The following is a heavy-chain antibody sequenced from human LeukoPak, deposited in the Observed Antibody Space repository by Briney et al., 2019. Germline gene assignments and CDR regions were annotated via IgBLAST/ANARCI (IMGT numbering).Heavy chain of an antibody. V-gene: IGHV1-18*01. CDR1: GYTFSSYG. Sequence: EASVKVSCKASGYTFSSYGIAWVRQAPGQGLEWMGWISGYNGNTNYAQKLQGRVSMTTDTSTTTAYIELRSLTSDDTALYYCARSSLGTITAGPFDYWGQGTLVTVYS. CDR2: ISGYNGNT. D-gene: IGHD5-12*01. CDR3: ARSSLGTITAGPFDY. J-gene: IGHJ4*02.